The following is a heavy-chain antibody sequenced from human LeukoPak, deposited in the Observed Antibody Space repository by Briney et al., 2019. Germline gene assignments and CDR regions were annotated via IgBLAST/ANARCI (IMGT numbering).Heavy chain of an antibody. D-gene: IGHD1-26*01. Sequence: GGSLRLSCAASGFTFNRYNMNWVRRAPGKGLEWVSSISTSSSYIYYADSVRGRFTISRDNAKNSLYLQMNSLRAEDTALYYCAREWEHNRPFDYWGPGTLVTVSS. CDR2: ISTSSSYI. V-gene: IGHV3-21*04. CDR3: AREWEHNRPFDY. J-gene: IGHJ4*02. CDR1: GFTFNRYN.